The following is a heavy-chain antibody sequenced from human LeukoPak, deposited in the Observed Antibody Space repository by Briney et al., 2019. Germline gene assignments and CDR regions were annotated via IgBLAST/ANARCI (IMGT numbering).Heavy chain of an antibody. CDR3: AKEPSYYYGSGSSRTNNWFDP. CDR1: GFTFSSYG. D-gene: IGHD3-10*01. V-gene: IGHV3-23*01. CDR2: ISGSGGST. Sequence: GGSLRLSCAASGFTFSSYGMSWVRQAPGKGLEWVSAISGSGGSTYYADSVKGRFTISRDNSKNTLYLQMNSLRAEDTAVYYCAKEPSYYYGSGSSRTNNWFDPWGQGTLVTVSS. J-gene: IGHJ5*02.